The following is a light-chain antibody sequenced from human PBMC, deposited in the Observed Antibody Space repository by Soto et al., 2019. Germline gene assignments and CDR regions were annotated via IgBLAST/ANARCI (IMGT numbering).Light chain of an antibody. V-gene: IGLV2-14*03. CDR2: DVS. CDR1: SSDVGGYNY. Sequence: QSALTQPASVSGSPGQSITISCTGTSSDVGGYNYVSWYQHHPGKAHKLIIFDVSDRPSGISDRFSASKSGNTASLTISGLQAEDEADYYCCSYSSGSTPWVFGTGTKVTVL. CDR3: CSYSSGSTPWV. J-gene: IGLJ1*01.